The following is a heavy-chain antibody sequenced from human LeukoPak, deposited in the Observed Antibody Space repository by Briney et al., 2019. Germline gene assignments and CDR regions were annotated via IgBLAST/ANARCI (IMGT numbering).Heavy chain of an antibody. Sequence: PGGSLRLSCAASGFTFSDYYMSWIRQAPVKGLEWVSYISSSGSTIYYADSVKGRFTISRDNAKNSLYLQMNSLRAEDTAVYYCARDGIAVAGIFRQDYFDYWGQGTLVTVSS. CDR3: ARDGIAVAGIFRQDYFDY. V-gene: IGHV3-11*01. CDR1: GFTFSDYY. D-gene: IGHD6-19*01. J-gene: IGHJ4*02. CDR2: ISSSGSTI.